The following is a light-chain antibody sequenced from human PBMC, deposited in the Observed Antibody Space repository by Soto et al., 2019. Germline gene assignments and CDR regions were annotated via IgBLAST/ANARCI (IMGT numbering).Light chain of an antibody. CDR2: WAS. J-gene: IGKJ1*01. CDR3: QQYYDTPWT. V-gene: IGKV4-1*01. CDR1: QSLLHTSNNKNY. Sequence: DIVMTQSPDSLPVSLGERATFNCKPSQSLLHTSNNKNYLAWYQQKPGQPPKLLIYWASTRESGVPDRFSGSGSGTDFTLTISSLQSEDVAIYYCQQYYDTPWTFGQGTKVDIK.